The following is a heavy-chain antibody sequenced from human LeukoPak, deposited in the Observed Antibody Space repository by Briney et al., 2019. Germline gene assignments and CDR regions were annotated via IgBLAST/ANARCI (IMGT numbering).Heavy chain of an antibody. CDR1: GFTFSDHY. D-gene: IGHD3-22*01. V-gene: IGHV3-72*01. J-gene: IGHJ4*02. CDR3: AYSSGYLPSFDY. CDR2: TRNKANSYTT. Sequence: GGSLRLSCATSGFTFSDHYMDWVRQAPGKGLEWVGRTRNKANSYTTEYAASVKGRFTISRDDSKNSLYLQMNSLKTEDTAVYYCAYSSGYLPSFDYWGQGTLVTVSS.